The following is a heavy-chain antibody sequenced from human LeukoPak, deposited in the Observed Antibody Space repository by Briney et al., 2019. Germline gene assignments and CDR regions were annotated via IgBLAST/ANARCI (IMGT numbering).Heavy chain of an antibody. CDR3: ARDPGHYNHDWYFDL. Sequence: SETLSLTCTVSGVSLSTYYWFWIRQPAGKGLEWIGRIEISGNDDYNPSLKSRLTMSVDTFKNQFSLRLTSVTAADTAVYYCARDPGHYNHDWYFDLWGRGTMVADSS. D-gene: IGHD4-17*01. CDR1: GVSLSTYY. J-gene: IGHJ2*01. V-gene: IGHV4-4*07. CDR2: IEISGND.